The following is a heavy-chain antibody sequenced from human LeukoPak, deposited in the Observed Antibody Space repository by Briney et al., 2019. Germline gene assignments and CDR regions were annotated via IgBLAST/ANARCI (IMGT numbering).Heavy chain of an antibody. CDR3: ARHGEYQLLHPSNWFDP. V-gene: IGHV5-51*01. J-gene: IGHJ5*02. CDR2: IYPGDFDT. D-gene: IGHD2-2*01. Sequence: GESLKISCKGSGYSFTNYWIGWVRQMPGKGLEWMGIIYPGDFDTRYSPSFQGQVTISADKSISTAYLQWSSLKASDTAMYYCARHGEYQLLHPSNWFDPWGQGTLVTVSS. CDR1: GYSFTNYW.